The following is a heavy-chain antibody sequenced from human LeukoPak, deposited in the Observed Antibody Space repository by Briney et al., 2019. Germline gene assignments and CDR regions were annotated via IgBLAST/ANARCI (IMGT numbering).Heavy chain of an antibody. CDR1: GFTFSSYA. D-gene: IGHD6-13*01. CDR3: ARDGAVPKKYSRSWSYYFDY. V-gene: IGHV3-48*01. Sequence: PGGSLRLSRAASGFTFSSYAMSWVRQAPGKGLEWVSYISSSSSTIYYADSVKGRFTISRDNAKNSLYLQMNSLRAEDTAVYYCARDGAVPKKYSRSWSYYFDYWGQGTLSPSPQ. CDR2: ISSSSSTI. J-gene: IGHJ4*02.